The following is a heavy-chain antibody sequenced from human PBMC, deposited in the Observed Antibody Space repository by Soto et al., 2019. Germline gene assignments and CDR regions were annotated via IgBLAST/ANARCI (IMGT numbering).Heavy chain of an antibody. J-gene: IGHJ4*02. CDR3: ARGLRYYDSSGHTLGY. D-gene: IGHD3-22*01. CDR1: GGSISSYY. CDR2: IYYSGST. Sequence: SETLSLTCTVSGGSISSYYWSWIRQPPGKGLEWIGYIYYSGSTNYNPSLKSRVTISVDTSKNQFSLKLSSVTAADTAVYYCARGLRYYDSSGHTLGYWGQGTLVTVSS. V-gene: IGHV4-59*01.